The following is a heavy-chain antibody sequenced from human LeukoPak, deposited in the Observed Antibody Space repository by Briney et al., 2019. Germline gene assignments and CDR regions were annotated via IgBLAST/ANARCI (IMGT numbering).Heavy chain of an antibody. CDR1: GFTLSDYG. CDR3: AKDRPVPGSVLDY. CDR2: IRYDGSDK. Sequence: PGGSLRLSCAASGFTLSDYGMHWVRQAPGKGLEWVAFIRYDGSDKYYADSVRGRFTISRDNSKNTLYLQMNSLRVEDTAVYYCAKDRPVPGSVLDYWGQGTLVTVSS. V-gene: IGHV3-30*02. D-gene: IGHD6-19*01. J-gene: IGHJ4*02.